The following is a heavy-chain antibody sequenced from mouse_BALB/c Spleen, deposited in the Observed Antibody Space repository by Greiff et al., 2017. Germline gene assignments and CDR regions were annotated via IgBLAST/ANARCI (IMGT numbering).Heavy chain of an antibody. D-gene: IGHD2-3*01. V-gene: IGHV1-87*01. CDR2: IYPGDGDT. CDR3: ARDDGYTVDYAMDY. Sequence: QVQLQQSGAELARPGASVKLSCKASGYTFTSYWMQWVKQRPGQGLEWIGAIYPGDGDTRYTQKFKGKATLTADKSSSTAYMQLSSLASEDSAVYYCARDDGYTVDYAMDYWGQGTSVTVSS. CDR1: GYTFTSYW. J-gene: IGHJ4*01.